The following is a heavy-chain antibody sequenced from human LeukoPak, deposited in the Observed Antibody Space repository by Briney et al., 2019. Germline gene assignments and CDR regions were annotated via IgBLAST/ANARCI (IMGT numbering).Heavy chain of an antibody. CDR3: AREYSSSSVYDY. J-gene: IGHJ4*02. CDR1: GFTFSSYG. D-gene: IGHD6-6*01. Sequence: GRSLRLSCAASGFTFSSYGMHWVRQAPGKGLEWVAVISYDGSNKYYADSVKGRFTISRDNSKNTLYLQMNSLRAEDTAVYYCAREYSSSSVYDYWGQGTLVTVSS. CDR2: ISYDGSNK. V-gene: IGHV3-30*03.